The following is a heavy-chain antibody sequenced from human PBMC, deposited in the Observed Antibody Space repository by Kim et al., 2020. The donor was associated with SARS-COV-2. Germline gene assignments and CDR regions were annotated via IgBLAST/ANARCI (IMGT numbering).Heavy chain of an antibody. CDR2: ISGSGGST. CDR1: GFTFSSYA. D-gene: IGHD2-2*01. Sequence: GGSLRLSCAASGFTFSSYAMSWVRQAPGKGLEWVSAISGSGGSTYYADSVKGRFTISRDNSKNTLYLQMNSLRAEDTAVYYCAKVAHYCSSTSCWGFDYWGQGTLVTVSS. V-gene: IGHV3-23*01. CDR3: AKVAHYCSSTSCWGFDY. J-gene: IGHJ4*02.